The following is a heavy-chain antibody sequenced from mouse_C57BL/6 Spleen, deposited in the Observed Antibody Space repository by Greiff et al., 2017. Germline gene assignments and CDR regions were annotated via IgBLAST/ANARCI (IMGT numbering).Heavy chain of an antibody. J-gene: IGHJ2*01. V-gene: IGHV3-6*01. Sequence: EVQRVESGPGLVKPSQSLSLTCSVTGYSITSGYYWNWIRQFPGNKLEWMGYISYDGSNNYNPSLKNRISITRDTSKNQFFLKLNSVTTEDTATYYCARDNYSLYFDYWGQGTTLTVSS. CDR3: ARDNYSLYFDY. D-gene: IGHD2-12*01. CDR1: GYSITSGYY. CDR2: ISYDGSN.